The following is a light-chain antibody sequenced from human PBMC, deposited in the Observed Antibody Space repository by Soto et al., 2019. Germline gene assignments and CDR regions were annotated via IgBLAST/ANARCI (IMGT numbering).Light chain of an antibody. V-gene: IGLV1-51*01. CDR2: DNN. CDR3: GTWDSSLIAGV. CDR1: PSNIGNNY. J-gene: IGLJ3*02. Sequence: QSVLTQPPSVSAAPGQKVTISCSGSPSNIGNNYVSWYQQLPGTAPKLLIYDNNKRPSGIPDRFSGSKSGTSATLGISGLQTGDEAEYDCGTWDSSLIAGVFGEGPKLTVL.